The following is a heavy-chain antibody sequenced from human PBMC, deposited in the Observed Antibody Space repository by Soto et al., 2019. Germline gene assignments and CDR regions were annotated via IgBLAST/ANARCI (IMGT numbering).Heavy chain of an antibody. CDR3: AREKRHTSLGGRFGMDV. V-gene: IGHV3-21*01. D-gene: IGHD1-26*01. J-gene: IGHJ6*02. CDR2: IGSSGGNS. Sequence: EVQLVESGGGLVKPGGSLRLSCAVSGFIFSDFSMNWGRQAPGKGLEWVASIGSSGGNSFYADAVKGRFIISRDNAKTALELQIKSLRAEDTAVYYCAREKRHTSLGGRFGMDVWGQGTTVTVS. CDR1: GFIFSDFS.